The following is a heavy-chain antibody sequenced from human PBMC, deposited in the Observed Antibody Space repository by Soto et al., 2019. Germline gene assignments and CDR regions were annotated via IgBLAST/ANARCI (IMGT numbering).Heavy chain of an antibody. CDR3: ARGGGGITGTRGAFDI. V-gene: IGHV1-69*13. D-gene: IGHD1-20*01. CDR2: IIPIFGTA. CDR1: GGTFSSYA. Sequence: SVKVSCKASGGTFSSYAISWVRQAPGQGLEWMGGIIPIFGTANYAQKFQGRVTITADESTSAAYMELSSLRSEDTAVYYCARGGGGITGTRGAFDIWGQGTMVTVSS. J-gene: IGHJ3*02.